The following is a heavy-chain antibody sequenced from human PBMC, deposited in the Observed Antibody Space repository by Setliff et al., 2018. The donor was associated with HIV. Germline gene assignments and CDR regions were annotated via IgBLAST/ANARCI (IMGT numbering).Heavy chain of an antibody. J-gene: IGHJ6*03. CDR2: IKRDGSEK. Sequence: PGESLKISCAASGFTFSGDWMNWVRQAPGKGLEWVANIKRDGSEKRYVDSVKGRFTISRDNADNSLYLDMNSLRAEDTGVYYCARDQEYVIVVAASMNMPGYLHYYYMDVWGRGSTVTVSS. V-gene: IGHV3-7*01. CDR1: GFTFSGDW. CDR3: ARDQEYVIVVAASMNMPGYLHYYYMDV. D-gene: IGHD2-2*01.